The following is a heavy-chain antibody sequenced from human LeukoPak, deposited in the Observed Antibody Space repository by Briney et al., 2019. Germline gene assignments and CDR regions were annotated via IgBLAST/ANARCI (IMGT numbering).Heavy chain of an antibody. J-gene: IGHJ4*02. CDR3: ARGSVYFDS. V-gene: IGHV4-59*01. CDR2: IFSSGNT. Sequence: SETLSLTCTVSGGSISSYYWNWIRQPPGKGLEWVGYIFSSGNTNYNPSLKSRVTISVDMSKNQFSLKVSSVTAADTAVYYCARGSVYFDSWGQGTLVTVSS. CDR1: GGSISSYY.